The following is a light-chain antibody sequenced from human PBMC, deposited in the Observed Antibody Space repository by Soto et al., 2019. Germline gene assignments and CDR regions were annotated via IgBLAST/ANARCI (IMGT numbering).Light chain of an antibody. CDR2: EVS. J-gene: IGLJ1*01. Sequence: QSALAQPASVSGSPGQSITISCTGTSSDVGGYNYVSWYQQHPGKAPKLMIYEVSNRPSGVSNRFSGSKSGNTASLTTSGLQAEDEADYYCSSYTSSRTLYVFGTGTKVTVL. V-gene: IGLV2-14*01. CDR1: SSDVGGYNY. CDR3: SSYTSSRTLYV.